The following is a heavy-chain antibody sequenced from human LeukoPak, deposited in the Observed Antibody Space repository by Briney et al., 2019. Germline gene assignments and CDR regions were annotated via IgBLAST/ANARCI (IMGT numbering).Heavy chain of an antibody. CDR3: ARAVAGIEIN. CDR1: GDTFSSYT. D-gene: IGHD6-19*01. J-gene: IGHJ4*02. Sequence: EASVKVSCKASGDTFSSYTISWVRQAPGQGLEWMGRIIPILGIANYAQKFQGRVTITADKSTSTVYMELSSLRSEDTAVYYCARAVAGIEINWGQGTLVTVSS. CDR2: IIPILGIA. V-gene: IGHV1-69*02.